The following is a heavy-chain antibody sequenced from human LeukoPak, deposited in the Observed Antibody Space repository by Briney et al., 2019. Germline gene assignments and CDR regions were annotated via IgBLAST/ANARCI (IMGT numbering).Heavy chain of an antibody. CDR3: ARLTDHDYGDYIDY. V-gene: IGHV4-4*02. CDR2: IYHSGST. D-gene: IGHD4-17*01. CDR1: GGSISSSNW. J-gene: IGHJ4*02. Sequence: SETLSLTCAVSGGSISSSNWWSWVRQPPGKGLEWIGEIYHSGSTNYNPSLKSRVTISVDKSKNQFSLKLSSVTAADTAVYYCARLTDHDYGDYIDYWGQGTLVTVSS.